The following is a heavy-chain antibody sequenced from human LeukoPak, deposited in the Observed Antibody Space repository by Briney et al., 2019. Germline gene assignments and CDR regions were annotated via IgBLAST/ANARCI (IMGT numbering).Heavy chain of an antibody. CDR2: IIPIFGTA. Sequence: ASVKVSCKASGGTFSSYAISWVRQAPGQGLEWMGGIIPIFGTANYAQKSQGRVTITADESTSTAYMELSSLRSEDTAVYYCARESSISMVRGVIGYWGQGTLVTVSS. J-gene: IGHJ4*02. CDR1: GGTFSSYA. V-gene: IGHV1-69*01. D-gene: IGHD3-10*01. CDR3: ARESSISMVRGVIGY.